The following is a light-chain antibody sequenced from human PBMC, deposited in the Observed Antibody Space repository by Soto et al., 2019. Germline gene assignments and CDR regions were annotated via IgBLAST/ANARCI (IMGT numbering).Light chain of an antibody. CDR2: GDS. Sequence: QSVLTQPPSVSGAPGQRVTISCSGSSSNIGAGYDVHWYQQLPGTAPKLLIYGDSIRPSGVPDRFSGSKSGTSASLAITGLQAEDEADYHCQSYDSSLRGVFGGGTKLTVL. CDR1: SSNIGAGYD. J-gene: IGLJ2*01. V-gene: IGLV1-40*01. CDR3: QSYDSSLRGV.